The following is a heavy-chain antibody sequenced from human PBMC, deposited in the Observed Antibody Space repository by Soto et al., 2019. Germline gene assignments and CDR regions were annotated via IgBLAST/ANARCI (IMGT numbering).Heavy chain of an antibody. CDR1: GDSISSRSYY. J-gene: IGHJ4*02. D-gene: IGHD2-21*02. Sequence: SETLSLTCTVTGDSISSRSYYWGWIRQPPGKGLEWSGSIDYSGSTYNNPSLRSRVSMSIDTSKDQFSLKLKSVTAAYTALYFCGRQRTSVVTQACFDVWGPRSLLTVSS. CDR3: GRQRTSVVTQACFDV. CDR2: IDYSGST. V-gene: IGHV4-39*01.